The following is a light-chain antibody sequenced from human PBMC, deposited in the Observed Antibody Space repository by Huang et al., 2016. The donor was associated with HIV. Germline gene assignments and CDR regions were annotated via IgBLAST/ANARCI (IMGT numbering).Light chain of an antibody. Sequence: DIQMTQSPSSLSASVGDRVTITCQASHDITNYLNWYQQKPGKAPKLLIYDASNLESGGPSRFSGNTSGTHFTFTISVLQPEDIATYYCQQYDDFPLTFGGGTRVEIK. V-gene: IGKV1-33*01. CDR3: QQYDDFPLT. J-gene: IGKJ4*01. CDR2: DAS. CDR1: HDITNY.